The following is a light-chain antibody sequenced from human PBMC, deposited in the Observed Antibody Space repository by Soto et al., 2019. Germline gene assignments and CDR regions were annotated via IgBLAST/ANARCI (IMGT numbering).Light chain of an antibody. CDR3: QQYGSSPFT. CDR1: QSVSSSY. CDR2: GAS. V-gene: IGKV3-20*01. J-gene: IGKJ4*01. Sequence: EVMSKMSAGTLSLSKRERATLSCMASQSVSSSYLAWYQQKPGQAPRLLIYGASSRATGIPDRFSGSGSGTDFTLTISRLEPEDFAVYYCQQYGSSPFTFGGGTKVDIK.